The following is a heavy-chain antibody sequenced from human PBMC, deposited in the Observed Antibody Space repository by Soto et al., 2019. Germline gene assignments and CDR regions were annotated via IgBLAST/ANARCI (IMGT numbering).Heavy chain of an antibody. D-gene: IGHD6-19*01. CDR1: GYTFTSYD. J-gene: IGHJ6*02. CDR2: MNPNSGNT. Sequence: VASVKVSCKASGYTFTSYDINWVRQATGQGLGWMGWMNPNSGNTGYAQKFQGRVTMTRNTSISTAYMELSSLRSEDTAVYYCARVRGPITVAGTRRYYYYGMDVWGQGTTVTVSS. CDR3: ARVRGPITVAGTRRYYYYGMDV. V-gene: IGHV1-8*01.